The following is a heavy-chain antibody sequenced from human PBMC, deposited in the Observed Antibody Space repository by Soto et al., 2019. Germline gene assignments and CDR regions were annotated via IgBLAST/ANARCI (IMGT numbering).Heavy chain of an antibody. Sequence: ASVKVSCKASGYTFTSYCISWVRQAPGQGLEWMGWISAYNGNTNYAQKLQGRVTMTTDTSTSTAYMELRSLRSDDTAVYYCAIFIAVAGTESWGQGTRVTVSS. V-gene: IGHV1-18*01. CDR2: ISAYNGNT. CDR3: AIFIAVAGTES. D-gene: IGHD6-19*01. J-gene: IGHJ5*02. CDR1: GYTFTSYC.